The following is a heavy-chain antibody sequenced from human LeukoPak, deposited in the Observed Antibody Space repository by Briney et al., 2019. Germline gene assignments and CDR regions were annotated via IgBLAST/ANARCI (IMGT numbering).Heavy chain of an antibody. CDR3: ASTKKGLNWNYDY. D-gene: IGHD1-7*01. V-gene: IGHV1-69*05. CDR1: GGTFSSYA. Sequence: SVKVSCKASGGTFSSYAISWVRQAPGQGLEWMGGIIPIFGTANYAQKFQGRVTITTDESTSTAYMELSSLRSEDTAVYYCASTKKGLNWNYDYWGQGTLVTVSS. J-gene: IGHJ4*02. CDR2: IIPIFGTA.